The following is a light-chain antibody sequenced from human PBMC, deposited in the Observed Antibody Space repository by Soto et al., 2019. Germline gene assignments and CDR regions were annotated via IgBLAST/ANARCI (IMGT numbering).Light chain of an antibody. CDR3: GSWDSSLSAYV. J-gene: IGLJ1*01. V-gene: IGLV1-51*01. CDR2: DDN. CDR1: SSNIGGNS. Sequence: QSVLTQPPSVSAAPGQKVTISCSGSSSNIGGNSVSWYQQLPGTAPKLLIYDDNKRPSGIPDRFSGSTSVTSASLGITGFQTGDQANYYCGSWDSSLSAYVFGTGTKVTV.